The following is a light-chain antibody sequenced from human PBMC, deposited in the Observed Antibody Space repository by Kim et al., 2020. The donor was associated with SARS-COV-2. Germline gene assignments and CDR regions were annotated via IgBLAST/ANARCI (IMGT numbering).Light chain of an antibody. J-gene: IGKJ1*01. CDR3: QQYYSTPWT. CDR1: QSVVYSSNNKKY. CDR2: WAS. V-gene: IGKV4-1*01. Sequence: ATINCKSRQSVVYSSNNKKYLAWYQQKPGQPPKLLISWASTRESGVPDRFSGSGSGTDFSLTISSLQAEDVAVYYCQQYYSTPWTFGQGTKVDIK.